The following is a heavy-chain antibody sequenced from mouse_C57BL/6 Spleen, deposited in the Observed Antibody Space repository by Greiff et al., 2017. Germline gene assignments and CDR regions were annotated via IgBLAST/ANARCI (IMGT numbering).Heavy chain of an antibody. Sequence: EVLLVESGGGLVQPGGSLSLSCAASGFTFTDYYMSWVRQPPGKALEWLGFIRNKANGYTTEYSASVKGRFTISRDNSQSILYLQMNALRAEDSATYYGASLDYDYGDWYFDVWGTGTTVTVSS. CDR3: ASLDYDYGDWYFDV. CDR1: GFTFTDYY. CDR2: IRNKANGYTT. J-gene: IGHJ1*03. V-gene: IGHV7-3*01. D-gene: IGHD2-4*01.